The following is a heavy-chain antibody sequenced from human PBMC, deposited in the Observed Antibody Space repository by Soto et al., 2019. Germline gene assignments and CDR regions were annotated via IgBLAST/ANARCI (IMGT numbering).Heavy chain of an antibody. Sequence: QVQLVQSGAEVKKPGSSVKVSCKSSGGTFSNYVSWVRQAPGQGLECMGVIVPIFGAEHPQKFQGRVTITADESTNKVFMELRGLRSEDTAVYYCARGGSDYEGSGYYQGHVWGQGTTVTVSS. CDR3: ARGGSDYEGSGYYQGHV. V-gene: IGHV1-69*12. CDR2: IVPIFGA. D-gene: IGHD3-22*01. CDR1: GGTFSNY. J-gene: IGHJ6*02.